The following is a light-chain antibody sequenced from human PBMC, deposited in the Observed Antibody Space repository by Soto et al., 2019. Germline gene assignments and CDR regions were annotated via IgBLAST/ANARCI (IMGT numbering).Light chain of an antibody. J-gene: IGKJ1*01. CDR1: QSVSSRY. CDR3: QQYCNSRWT. V-gene: IGKV3-20*01. Sequence: EIVLTQSPGTLSLSPGERATLSCRASQSVSSRYLAGYQQKPGQAPRLLISGASTRATGFPDRFSGSGSGTDFTLTISRLEPEDFAVYYCQQYCNSRWTFGQGTKVEIK. CDR2: GAS.